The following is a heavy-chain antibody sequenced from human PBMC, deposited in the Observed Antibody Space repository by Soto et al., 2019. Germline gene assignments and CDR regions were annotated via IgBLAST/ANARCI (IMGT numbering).Heavy chain of an antibody. CDR2: ISAYNGNT. Sequence: ASVKVSCKASGYTFTSYGISWVRQAPGQGLEWMGWISAYNGNTNYAQKLQGRVTMTTDTSTSTAYMELRSLRSDDTAVYYCASTYCSSTSCRHYGMDVWGQGTTVTVS. CDR1: GYTFTSYG. J-gene: IGHJ6*02. V-gene: IGHV1-18*01. D-gene: IGHD2-2*01. CDR3: ASTYCSSTSCRHYGMDV.